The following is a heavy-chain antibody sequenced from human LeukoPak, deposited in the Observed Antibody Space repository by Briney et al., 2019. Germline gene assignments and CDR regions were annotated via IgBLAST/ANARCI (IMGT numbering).Heavy chain of an antibody. Sequence: ASVKVSCKASGGTFSSYAISWVRQAPGQGLEWMGWINPNSGGTNYAQKFQGRVTMTRDSSISTAYMELSRLRSDDTAVYYCAIQSSHYDSSGYFDFWGQGILVTVSS. V-gene: IGHV1-2*02. D-gene: IGHD3-22*01. CDR2: INPNSGGT. CDR1: GGTFSSYA. J-gene: IGHJ4*02. CDR3: AIQSSHYDSSGYFDF.